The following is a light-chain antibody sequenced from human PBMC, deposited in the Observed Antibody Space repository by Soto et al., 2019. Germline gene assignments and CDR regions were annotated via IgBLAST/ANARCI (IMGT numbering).Light chain of an antibody. CDR2: KAS. J-gene: IGKJ1*01. Sequence: DIQMTQSPSTLSASVGDRVTITCRVSHSVNDWLAWYQQKPGKAPNLLIYKASSLQSGVPSRFSGSGSGTEFTLTISSLQPDDFATFYCQHYFSYPWTFGQGTKVEIK. CDR1: HSVNDW. CDR3: QHYFSYPWT. V-gene: IGKV1-5*03.